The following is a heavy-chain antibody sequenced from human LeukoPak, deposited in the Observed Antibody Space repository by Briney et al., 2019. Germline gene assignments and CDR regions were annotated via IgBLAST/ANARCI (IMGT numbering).Heavy chain of an antibody. CDR2: IIPIFGTA. D-gene: IGHD2-15*01. CDR3: ARLILDRYYYYYGMDV. V-gene: IGHV1-69*01. Sequence: GGSLRLSCVASGCTFSSYAISWVRQAPGQGLEWMGGIIPIFGTANYAQKFQGRVTITADESTSTAYMELSSLRSEDTAVYYCARLILDRYYYYYGMDVWGQGTTVTVSS. CDR1: GCTFSSYA. J-gene: IGHJ6*02.